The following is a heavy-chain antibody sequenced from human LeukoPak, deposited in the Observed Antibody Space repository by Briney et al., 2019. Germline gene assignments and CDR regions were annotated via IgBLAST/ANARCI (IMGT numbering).Heavy chain of an antibody. Sequence: PGGSLRLSCAASGFTFSSYAMSWVRQAPGKGLEWVSAISGSGGSTYYADSVKGRFTISRDNSKNTLYLQMNSLRAEDTAVYYCAKLIVATRTTTLYFDYWGQGTLVTVSS. J-gene: IGHJ4*02. D-gene: IGHD5-12*01. V-gene: IGHV3-23*01. CDR3: AKLIVATRTTTLYFDY. CDR2: ISGSGGST. CDR1: GFTFSSYA.